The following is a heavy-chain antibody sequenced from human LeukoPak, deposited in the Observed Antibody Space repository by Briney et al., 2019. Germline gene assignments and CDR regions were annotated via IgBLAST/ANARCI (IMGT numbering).Heavy chain of an antibody. J-gene: IGHJ4*02. D-gene: IGHD4-17*01. CDR2: IIPILGVA. CDR3: AIERALYGDYRRPLDY. CDR1: GGTFNSYT. V-gene: IGHV1-69*02. Sequence: SVKVSCKASGGTFNSYTFSWVRQAPGQGLQWMGRIIPILGVANYAQEFQGRVTITADKSTSTVYMELSSLRSEDTAVYYCAIERALYGDYRRPLDYWGQGTLVTVSS.